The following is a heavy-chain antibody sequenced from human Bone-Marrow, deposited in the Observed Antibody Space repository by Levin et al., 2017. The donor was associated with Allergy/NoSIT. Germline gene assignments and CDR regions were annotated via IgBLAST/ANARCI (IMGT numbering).Heavy chain of an antibody. CDR1: VGSLSSSSYY. CDR2: IYYSGST. V-gene: IGHV4-39*01. Sequence: SPPLSLPFPFSVGSLSSSSYYWGWIRQPPGKGLEWIGSIYYSGSTYYNPSLKSRVTISVDTSKNQFSLKLSSVTAADTAVYYCASRGPLIVVVPAAMTRRYMDVWGKGTTVTVSS. CDR3: ASRGPLIVVVPAAMTRRYMDV. J-gene: IGHJ6*03. D-gene: IGHD2-2*01.